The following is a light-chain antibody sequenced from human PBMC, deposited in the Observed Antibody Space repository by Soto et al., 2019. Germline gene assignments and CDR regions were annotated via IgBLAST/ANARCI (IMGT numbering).Light chain of an antibody. CDR1: QSTSGW. CDR3: QQYSSNSYS. J-gene: IGKJ2*03. CDR2: KTS. Sequence: DIQMTQSPSTLSASVGDRVTITCRASQSTSGWLAWYQHKPGKAPKLLIYKTSILESGVPSRFSGSGAGTEFTLTIGCLQDDDFATYYCQQYSSNSYSFGQGTNLEFK. V-gene: IGKV1-5*03.